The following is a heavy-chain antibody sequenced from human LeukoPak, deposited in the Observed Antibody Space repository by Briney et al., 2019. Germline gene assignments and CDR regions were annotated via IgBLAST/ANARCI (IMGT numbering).Heavy chain of an antibody. Sequence: SETLSLTCTVSGGSISTYYWSWIRQPAGKGLEWIGRIHTSGSTNYNPPLKTRVTMSVDTSKNQFSLKLDSVTAADTAMYYCARDPTGIAAAGRWFDPWGQGTLVTVSS. J-gene: IGHJ5*02. CDR2: IHTSGST. D-gene: IGHD6-13*01. CDR1: GGSISTYY. CDR3: ARDPTGIAAAGRWFDP. V-gene: IGHV4-4*07.